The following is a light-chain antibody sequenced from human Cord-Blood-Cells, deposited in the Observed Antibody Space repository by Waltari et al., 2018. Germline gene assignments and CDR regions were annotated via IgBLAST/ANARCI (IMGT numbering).Light chain of an antibody. J-gene: IGKJ2*01. CDR1: QSVSSSY. V-gene: IGKV3-20*01. CDR3: QQYGSSPMYT. Sequence: EIVLTQSPGTLSLSPGERATLSCRARQSVSSSYLAWYQQKPGQAPRLLLYGASSRATGIPDRFSGSGSGTDFTLTISRLEPEDFAGYYCQQYGSSPMYTFGQGTKLEIK. CDR2: GAS.